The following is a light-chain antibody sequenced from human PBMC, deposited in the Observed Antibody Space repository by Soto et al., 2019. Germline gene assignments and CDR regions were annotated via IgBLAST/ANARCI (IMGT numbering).Light chain of an antibody. V-gene: IGLV3-21*02. J-gene: IGLJ2*01. CDR3: QVWDSSSDHVV. Sequence: SYELTQPPSVSVAPGQTARITCGGNNIGSKSVHWYQQKPGQAPVLVVYDDSDRPSGIPERFSGSNSGNTATLTISRDEAGDEADYSGQVWDSSSDHVVFGGGTKVTVL. CDR1: NIGSKS. CDR2: DDS.